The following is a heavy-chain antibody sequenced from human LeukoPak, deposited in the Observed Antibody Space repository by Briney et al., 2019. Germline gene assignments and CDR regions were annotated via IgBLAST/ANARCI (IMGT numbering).Heavy chain of an antibody. Sequence: GGSLSLSCAASGFTFSSYAMSWVRQAPRKGLEWVSAISGSGGSTYYADAVKGRFTISRDNSKNTLYLQMNSLRAEGMAVYDCAKDVTPIVGGGQGTLVSVSS. D-gene: IGHD2-21*02. CDR2: ISGSGGST. CDR1: GFTFSSYA. J-gene: IGHJ4*02. CDR3: AKDVTPIVG. V-gene: IGHV3-23*01.